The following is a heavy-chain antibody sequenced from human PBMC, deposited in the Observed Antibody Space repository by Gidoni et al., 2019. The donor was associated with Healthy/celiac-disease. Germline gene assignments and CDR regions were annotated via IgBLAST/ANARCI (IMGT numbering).Heavy chain of an antibody. CDR2: IKQDGSEK. J-gene: IGHJ6*02. CDR3: ARVLEGIDTAMVYYYYYYGMDV. CDR1: GFTFSSSW. D-gene: IGHD5-18*01. V-gene: IGHV3-7*01. Sequence: VQLVESGGGLVQPGGYLRLSCAASGFTFSSSWMSWVRQAPGKGLEWVANIKQDGSEKYYVDSVKGRFTISRDNAKNSLYLQMNSLRAEDTAVYYCARVLEGIDTAMVYYYYYYGMDVWGQGTTVTVSS.